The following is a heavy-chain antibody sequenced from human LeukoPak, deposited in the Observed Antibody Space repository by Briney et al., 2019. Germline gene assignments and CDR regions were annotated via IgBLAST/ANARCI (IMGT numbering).Heavy chain of an antibody. V-gene: IGHV3-23*01. D-gene: IGHD3-22*01. CDR3: ARADYDSRSYYFDY. CDR2: ISGSGGST. J-gene: IGHJ4*02. CDR1: GFTFSSYA. Sequence: GGSLRLSCAASGFTFSSYAMSWVRQAPGKGLEWVSGISGSGGSTYYTDSVKGRFTISSDNSKNTLYLQMNSLRAEDTAVYYCARADYDSRSYYFDYWGQGTLVAVSS.